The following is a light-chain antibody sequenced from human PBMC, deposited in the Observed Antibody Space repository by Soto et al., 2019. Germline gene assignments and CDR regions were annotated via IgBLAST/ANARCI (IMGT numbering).Light chain of an antibody. CDR2: AAS. Sequence: AIRMTQSPSSFSASTGDRLTITCRASQGISSYLAWYQQKPGKAPKLLIYAASTLQTGVPSRFSGSGSGTDFTLPISCLQSEDFATYYCQQYYTYPWTFGQGTKVEIK. CDR1: QGISSY. CDR3: QQYYTYPWT. V-gene: IGKV1-8*01. J-gene: IGKJ1*01.